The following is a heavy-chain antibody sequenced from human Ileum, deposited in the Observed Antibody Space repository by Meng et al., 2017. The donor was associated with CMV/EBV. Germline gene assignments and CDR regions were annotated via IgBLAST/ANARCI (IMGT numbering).Heavy chain of an antibody. V-gene: IGHV3-23*01. D-gene: IGHD3-22*01. CDR1: GFTFSTFT. CDR2: FDYGAGGAT. CDR3: AKGVTSGSLYRAYDI. Sequence: GESLKISCAASGFTFSTFTMEWVRQAPGEGLEWVSTFDYGAGGATFYADSVKGRFTVFRDTSKNTLFLQMNSLIFDDTDVYYCAKGVTSGSLYRAYDILGQGTMVTVSS. J-gene: IGHJ3*02.